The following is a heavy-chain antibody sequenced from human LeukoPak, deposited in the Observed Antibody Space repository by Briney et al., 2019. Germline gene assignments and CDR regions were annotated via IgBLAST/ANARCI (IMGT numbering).Heavy chain of an antibody. CDR1: GYTSTSYA. CDR3: ARADTYYYGSGKRLSAFDI. V-gene: IGHV7-4-1*02. D-gene: IGHD3-10*01. J-gene: IGHJ3*02. Sequence: GASVKVSCKASGYTSTSYAMNWVRQAPGQGLEWMGWINTNTGNPTYAQGFTGRFVFSLDTSVSTAYLQISSLKAEDTAVYYCARADTYYYGSGKRLSAFDIWGQGTMVTVSS. CDR2: INTNTGNP.